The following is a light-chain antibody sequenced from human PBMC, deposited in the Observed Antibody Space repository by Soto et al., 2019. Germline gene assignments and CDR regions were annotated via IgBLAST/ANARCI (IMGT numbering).Light chain of an antibody. V-gene: IGKV3-15*01. CDR3: QEYDNWPPLT. Sequence: EIVMTQSPATLSLSPGERATLSCRASQSVSSSLASCQQKPGQAPRLLLDCAATRATTIPARLSGSGSGTEFTTTISSLQSEDVAVYYCQEYDNWPPLTFGGGTKVEIK. CDR2: CAA. J-gene: IGKJ4*01. CDR1: QSVSSS.